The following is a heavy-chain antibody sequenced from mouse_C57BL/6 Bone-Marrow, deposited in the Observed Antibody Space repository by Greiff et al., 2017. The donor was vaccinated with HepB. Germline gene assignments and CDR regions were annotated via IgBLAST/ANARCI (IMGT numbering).Heavy chain of an antibody. Sequence: VQLQQPGAELVRPGSSVKLSCKASGYTFTSYWMDWVKQRPGQGLEWIGNIYPSDSETHYNQKFKDKATLTVDKSSSTAYMQLSSLTSEDSAVYYCARLRRDWYFDVWGTGTTVTVSS. CDR2: IYPSDSET. D-gene: IGHD2-12*01. J-gene: IGHJ1*03. V-gene: IGHV1-61*01. CDR3: ARLRRDWYFDV. CDR1: GYTFTSYW.